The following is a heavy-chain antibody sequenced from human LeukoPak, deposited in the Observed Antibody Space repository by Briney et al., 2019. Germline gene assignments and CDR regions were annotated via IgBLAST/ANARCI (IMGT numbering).Heavy chain of an antibody. CDR1: GFTFSDYY. J-gene: IGHJ5*02. D-gene: IGHD2-2*01. V-gene: IGHV3-11*01. Sequence: GGSLRLSCAASGFTFSDYYMSWIRQAPGKGLEWVSYISSSGSTIYYADSVKGRFTISRDNAKSSLYLQMNSLRAEDTAVYYCARGRVPAAIQWFDPWGQGTLVTVSS. CDR2: ISSSGSTI. CDR3: ARGRVPAAIQWFDP.